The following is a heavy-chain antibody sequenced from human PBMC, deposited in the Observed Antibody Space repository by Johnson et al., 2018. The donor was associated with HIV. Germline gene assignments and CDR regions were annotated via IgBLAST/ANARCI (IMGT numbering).Heavy chain of an antibody. Sequence: QVQLVESGGGVVQPGRSLRLSCAASGFTFSSYAMHWVRQAAGKGLEWVAVISYDGSNKYYADSVKGGFTISRDNSKNTLYLQMNSLRAEDTAGYYCARVRWVSKWLSYDAFDIWGQGTMVTVSS. D-gene: IGHD3-22*01. CDR1: GFTFSSYA. CDR2: ISYDGSNK. CDR3: ARVRWVSKWLSYDAFDI. V-gene: IGHV3-30-3*01. J-gene: IGHJ3*02.